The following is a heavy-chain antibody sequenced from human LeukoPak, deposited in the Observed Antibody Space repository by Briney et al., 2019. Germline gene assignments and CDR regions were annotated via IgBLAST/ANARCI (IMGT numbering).Heavy chain of an antibody. CDR2: IWYDGSNK. D-gene: IGHD2-2*01. Sequence: PGRSPRLSCAASGFTFSSYGMHWVRQAPGKGLEGVAVIWYDGSNKYYADSVKGRFTISRDNSKNTLYLQMNSLRAEDTAVYYCARGAYCSSTSCYPYYYYGMDVWGKGTTVTVSS. CDR1: GFTFSSYG. V-gene: IGHV3-33*01. CDR3: ARGAYCSSTSCYPYYYYGMDV. J-gene: IGHJ6*04.